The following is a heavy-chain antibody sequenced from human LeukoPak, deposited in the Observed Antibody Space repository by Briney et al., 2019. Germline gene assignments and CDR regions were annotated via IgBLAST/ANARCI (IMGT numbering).Heavy chain of an antibody. J-gene: IGHJ4*02. D-gene: IGHD2-21*02. V-gene: IGHV1-2*02. CDR1: GYXFTAYY. Sequence: ASVKVSCRASGYXFTAYYMHWVRQAPGQGLEWMGWIYPNSGGTRYAQKFQGRVTMTRDTSISTAYMELSRLRSDDTAVYYCARDGGAYCGGDCYFADDYWGQGTLVTVSS. CDR3: ARDGGAYCGGDCYFADDY. CDR2: IYPNSGGT.